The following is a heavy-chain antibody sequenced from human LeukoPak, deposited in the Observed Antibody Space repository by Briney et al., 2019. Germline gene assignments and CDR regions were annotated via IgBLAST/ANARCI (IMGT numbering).Heavy chain of an antibody. CDR1: GYSISSGYY. CDR2: FYHDGST. D-gene: IGHD3-10*01. V-gene: IGHV4-38-2*02. J-gene: IGHJ4*02. CDR3: AGGEELLWFGAFDY. Sequence: SETLSLTCTVSGYSISSGYYWGWIRQPPGKGLEWVGSFYHDGSTYYNPSLKSRVTISVDTSKNQFSLKLSSVTAADTAVYYCAGGEELLWFGAFDYWGQGTLVTVSS.